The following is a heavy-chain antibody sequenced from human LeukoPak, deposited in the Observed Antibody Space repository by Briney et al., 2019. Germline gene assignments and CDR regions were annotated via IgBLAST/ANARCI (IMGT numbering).Heavy chain of an antibody. V-gene: IGHV4-39*01. Sequence: PSETLSLTCSVSGGSINSNRHHWDWIRQAPGKGLEWIGNIYYSGTTSYNPSLKSRVTISVDTSKNQFSLRLSSVTAADTAVYYCARRGDILTDYAFDYWGQGTLVTVSS. J-gene: IGHJ4*02. CDR3: ARRGDILTDYAFDY. CDR2: IYYSGTT. CDR1: GGSINSNRHH. D-gene: IGHD3-9*01.